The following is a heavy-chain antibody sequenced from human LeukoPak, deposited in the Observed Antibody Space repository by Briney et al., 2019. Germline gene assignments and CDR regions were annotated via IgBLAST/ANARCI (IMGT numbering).Heavy chain of an antibody. CDR2: ISYDGNFK. CDR3: ARDQLAYSGYDTLFAY. J-gene: IGHJ4*02. D-gene: IGHD5-12*01. Sequence: GGSLRLSCAASGFTFSSYALHWVRQAPGKGLEWVAVISYDGNFKYYADSVRGRVSVSRDNSKNTVSLQMTSLRPEDTAVYYCARDQLAYSGYDTLFAYWGQGTLVTVTS. CDR1: GFTFSSYA. V-gene: IGHV3-30*04.